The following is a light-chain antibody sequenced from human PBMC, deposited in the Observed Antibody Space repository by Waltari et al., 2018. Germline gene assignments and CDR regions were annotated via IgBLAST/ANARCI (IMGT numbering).Light chain of an antibody. CDR1: NNDIGAHNL. Sequence: QSALTQPASVSGSVGQSLSISCTGRNNDIGAHNLVSWYQQYPGKPPKLVIYEVSNRPSGVSNRFSASKSGTTASLTISGLQAEDEAEYFCSSYATRYMVLFGGGTRVTVL. CDR2: EVS. J-gene: IGLJ2*01. V-gene: IGLV2-14*01. CDR3: SSYATRYMVL.